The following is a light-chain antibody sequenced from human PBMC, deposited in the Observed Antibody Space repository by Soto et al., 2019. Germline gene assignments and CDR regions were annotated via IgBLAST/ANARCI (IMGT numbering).Light chain of an antibody. CDR2: DAS. CDR3: QQHSNWPLT. CDR1: ESVSSS. V-gene: IGKV3-11*01. Sequence: EIVFIQAPATRSLSPGERAALSCRASESVSSSLAWYQQNPGQAPRLLIFDASNRATGIPVRFSGSGSGTDFTLTISSLEPEDFTVYYCQQHSNWPLTFGGGTKVDIK. J-gene: IGKJ4*01.